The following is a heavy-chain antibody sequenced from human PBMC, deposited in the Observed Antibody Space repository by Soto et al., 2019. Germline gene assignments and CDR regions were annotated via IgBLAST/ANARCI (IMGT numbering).Heavy chain of an antibody. CDR1: GGTFSSYA. J-gene: IGHJ5*02. D-gene: IGHD2-2*03. Sequence: QVQLVQSGAEVKKPGSSVKVSCKASGGTFSSYAISWVRQAPGQGLEWMGGIIPIFGTANYAQKFQGRVTITADESTSTAYMELSILRSEDTAVYYCARDPRGYCSSTSCQPGWFYPWGQGALVTVSS. V-gene: IGHV1-69*01. CDR2: IIPIFGTA. CDR3: ARDPRGYCSSTSCQPGWFYP.